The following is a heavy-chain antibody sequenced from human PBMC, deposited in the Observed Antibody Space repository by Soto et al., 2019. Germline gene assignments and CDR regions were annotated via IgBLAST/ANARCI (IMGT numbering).Heavy chain of an antibody. CDR3: ARAGFSYGHLLF. V-gene: IGHV4-30-4*01. D-gene: IGHD3-10*01. J-gene: IGHJ4*02. CDR1: GGPIKTGDYY. CDR2: VFYSGAT. Sequence: QVQLKESGPGLVKPSETLSLTCNVSGGPIKTGDYYWNWIRQPPGKGLEWIGYVFYSGATNYSPSLKRRAAISMDTSKNQCSLILTSVTAADTAVYYCARAGFSYGHLLFWGQGIRVTVST.